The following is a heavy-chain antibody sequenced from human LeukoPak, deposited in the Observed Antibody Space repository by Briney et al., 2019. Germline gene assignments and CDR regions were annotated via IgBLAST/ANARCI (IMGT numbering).Heavy chain of an antibody. D-gene: IGHD3-9*01. CDR2: INHSGST. V-gene: IGHV4-34*01. J-gene: IGHJ6*03. CDR1: GGSFSGCY. CDR3: ARFLAGTRHFHFYYYMDV. Sequence: SETLSLTCAVYGGSFSGCYWSWIRQPPGKGLEWIGEINHSGSTNYNPSLKSRVTISVDTSKNQFSLKLSSVTAADTAVYYCARFLAGTRHFHFYYYMDVWGKGTTVTISS.